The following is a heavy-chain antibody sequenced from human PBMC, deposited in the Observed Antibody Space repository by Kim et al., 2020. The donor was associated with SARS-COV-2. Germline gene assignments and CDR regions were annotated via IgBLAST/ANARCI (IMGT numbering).Heavy chain of an antibody. CDR1: GFTFSSYA. J-gene: IGHJ4*02. D-gene: IGHD3-22*01. Sequence: GGSLRLSCAASGFTFSSYAMSWVRQAPGKGLEWVSAISGSGGSTYYADSVKGRFTISRDNSKNTLYRQMNSLRAEDTAVYYCAKVARVATIDYDSSGYYLSYYLDYWGQGTLVTVSS. V-gene: IGHV3-23*01. CDR2: ISGSGGST. CDR3: AKVARVATIDYDSSGYYLSYYLDY.